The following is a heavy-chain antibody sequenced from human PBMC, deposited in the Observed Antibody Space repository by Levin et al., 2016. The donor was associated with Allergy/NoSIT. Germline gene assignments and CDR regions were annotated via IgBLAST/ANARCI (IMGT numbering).Heavy chain of an antibody. CDR3: ARGRPYYDFWSAYLDTLDY. CDR1: GFTFSDYY. J-gene: IGHJ4*02. V-gene: IGHV3-11*04. CDR2: ISSSGSTI. Sequence: GESLKISCAASGFTFSDYYMSWIRQAPGKGLEWVSYISSSGSTIYYADSVKGRFTISRDNAKNSLYLQMNSLRAEDTAVYYCARGRPYYDFWSAYLDTLDYWGQGTLVTVSS. D-gene: IGHD3-3*01.